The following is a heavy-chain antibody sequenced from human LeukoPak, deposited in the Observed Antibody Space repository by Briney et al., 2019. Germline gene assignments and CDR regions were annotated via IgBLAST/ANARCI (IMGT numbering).Heavy chain of an antibody. CDR1: GFTFSTYT. Sequence: GGSLRLSCAASGFTFSTYTMNWIRQAPGEGLEWVSGIYGDGSEAFYADSVKGRFTISRDSSKSTLYLQMNSLRAEDTAMYYCTKDRVPDGRWSLDYWGQGTLVTVSS. CDR3: TKDRVPDGRWSLDY. J-gene: IGHJ4*02. CDR2: IYGDGSEA. D-gene: IGHD6-13*01. V-gene: IGHV3-23*03.